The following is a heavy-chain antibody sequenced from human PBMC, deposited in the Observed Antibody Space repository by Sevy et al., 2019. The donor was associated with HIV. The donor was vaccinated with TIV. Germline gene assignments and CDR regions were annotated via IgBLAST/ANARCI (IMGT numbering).Heavy chain of an antibody. V-gene: IGHV3-23*01. D-gene: IGHD3-22*01. CDR3: AKALNPALESMIEVVLRTLKGFDV. Sequence: GGSLRLSCAASGFTFNTHAMTWVRQAPGKGLEWVSVISGPGLSTYYADSVKGRFTISRDNSKKTRSLQMNSLRADDTATYYCAKALNPALESMIEVVLRTLKGFDVWGQGTMVTVSS. J-gene: IGHJ3*01. CDR1: GFTFNTHA. CDR2: ISGPGLST.